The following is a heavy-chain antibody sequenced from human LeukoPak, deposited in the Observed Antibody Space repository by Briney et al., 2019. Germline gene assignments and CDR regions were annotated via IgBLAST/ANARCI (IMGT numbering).Heavy chain of an antibody. Sequence: GGSLRLSCAASGFSFSNYGVHWVRQAPGKGLEWVAVISYDGSNKYYADSVKGRFTVSRDNSKNTLYLQMNSLRAEDTAVYYWAKGLSSGSYQCLFDYWGQGTLVTVSS. CDR3: AKGLSSGSYQCLFDY. V-gene: IGHV3-30*18. J-gene: IGHJ4*02. CDR1: GFSFSNYG. D-gene: IGHD1-26*01. CDR2: ISYDGSNK.